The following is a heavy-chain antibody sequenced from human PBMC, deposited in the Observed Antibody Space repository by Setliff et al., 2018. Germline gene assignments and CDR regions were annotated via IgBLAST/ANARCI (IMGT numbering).Heavy chain of an antibody. V-gene: IGHV4-39*07. CDR2: INHSGST. J-gene: IGHJ4*02. Sequence: PSETLSLTCTVSGGSISRSSYYWGWIRQSPGKGLEWIGEINHSGSTNYNPSLKSRLTISVDASTNQFSLKLYSVTAANTAVYYCRYWSGYYNNDYWGQGTLVTVSS. CDR3: RYWSGYYNNDY. D-gene: IGHD3-3*01. CDR1: GGSISRSSYY.